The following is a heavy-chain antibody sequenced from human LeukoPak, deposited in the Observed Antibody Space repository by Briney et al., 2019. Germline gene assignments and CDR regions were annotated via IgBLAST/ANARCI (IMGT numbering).Heavy chain of an antibody. Sequence: SETLSLTCTVSGGSISSSSYYWGWIRQPPGKGLEWIGSIYYSGSTYYNPSLKSRVTMSLDTSKNQFSLRLTSVTAADTAVYYCARVRLWFGDHLDDYWGQGTLVTVSS. CDR1: GGSISSSSYY. V-gene: IGHV4-39*07. J-gene: IGHJ4*02. CDR2: IYYSGST. CDR3: ARVRLWFGDHLDDY. D-gene: IGHD3-10*01.